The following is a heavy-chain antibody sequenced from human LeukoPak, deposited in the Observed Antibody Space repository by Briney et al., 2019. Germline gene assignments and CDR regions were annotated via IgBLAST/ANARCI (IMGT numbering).Heavy chain of an antibody. Sequence: ASVKVSCKASGYTFTSYGISWVRQAPGQGLEWMGWISAYNGNTNYAQKLQGRVTMTTDTSTSTAYMELRSLRSDDTAVYYCARGDYYGSGSYYRYGMDVWGQGTTVTVPS. J-gene: IGHJ6*02. CDR1: GYTFTSYG. CDR2: ISAYNGNT. CDR3: ARGDYYGSGSYYRYGMDV. D-gene: IGHD3-10*01. V-gene: IGHV1-18*01.